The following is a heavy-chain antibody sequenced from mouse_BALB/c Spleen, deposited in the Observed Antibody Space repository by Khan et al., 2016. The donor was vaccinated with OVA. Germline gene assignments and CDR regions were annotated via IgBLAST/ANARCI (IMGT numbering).Heavy chain of an antibody. V-gene: IGHV2-6-5*01. CDR1: GFSLSDYG. Sequence: VQLQESGPGLVAPSQNLSITCTVSGFSLSDYGVSWIRQPPGKGLEWLGVIWGGGSTYYNSALKSRLSISKDNSKSQVFLKMSSLQSDDTAMFYGAKGVWSYYYTLDYWGQGTSVTVSS. CDR2: IWGGGST. J-gene: IGHJ4*01. CDR3: AKGVWSYYYTLDY.